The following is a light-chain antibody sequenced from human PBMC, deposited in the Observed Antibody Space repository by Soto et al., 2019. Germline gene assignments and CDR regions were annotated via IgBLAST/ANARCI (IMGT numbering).Light chain of an antibody. Sequence: QSALTQPRSACGSPGQSVTISCTGTSSDVGGYNYVSWYQQHPGKAPKLMIYEVSKRPSGVPDRFSGSKSGNTASLTVSGLQAEDEADYYCSSYAGSNTIYVFGTGTKVTV. CDR3: SSYAGSNTIYV. J-gene: IGLJ1*01. CDR1: SSDVGGYNY. V-gene: IGLV2-8*01. CDR2: EVS.